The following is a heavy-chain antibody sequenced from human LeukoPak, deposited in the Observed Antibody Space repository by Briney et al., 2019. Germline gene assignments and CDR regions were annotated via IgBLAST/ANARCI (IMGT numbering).Heavy chain of an antibody. CDR2: ISSSSSYI. CDR3: ARERYRRRIIAARPVHSDAFDI. CDR1: GFTFSSYS. Sequence: PGGSLRLSCAASGFTFSSYSMNWVRQAPGKGLEWVSSISSSSSYIYYADSVKGRFTISRDNAKNSLYLQMNSLRAEDTAVYYCARERYRRRIIAARPVHSDAFDIWGQGTMVTVSS. J-gene: IGHJ3*02. D-gene: IGHD6-6*01. V-gene: IGHV3-21*01.